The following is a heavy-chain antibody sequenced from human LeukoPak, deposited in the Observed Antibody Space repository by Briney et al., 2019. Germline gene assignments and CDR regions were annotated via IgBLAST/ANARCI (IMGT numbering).Heavy chain of an antibody. CDR1: GFTFSSYA. CDR2: ISGSGGST. J-gene: IGHJ4*02. Sequence: PGRSLRLSCAASGFTFSSYAMSWVRQAPGKGLEGVSAISGSGGSTYYADSVKGRFTISRDNSKNTLYLQMNSLRAEDTAVYYCAKDVVGAINYFDYWGQGTLVTVSS. V-gene: IGHV3-23*01. CDR3: AKDVVGAINYFDY. D-gene: IGHD1-26*01.